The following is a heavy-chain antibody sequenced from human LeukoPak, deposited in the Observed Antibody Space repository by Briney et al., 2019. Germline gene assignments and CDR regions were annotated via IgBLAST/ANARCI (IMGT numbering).Heavy chain of an antibody. D-gene: IGHD6-19*01. CDR3: AKDGRGGIAVAASYYYYMDV. Sequence: GGSLRLSCAASGFTFDDYTMHWVRQAPGKGLEWVSLISWDGGSTYYADSVKGRFTISRDNSKNSLYLQMNSLKTEDTALYYCAKDGRGGIAVAASYYYYMDVWGKGTTVTVSS. V-gene: IGHV3-43*01. J-gene: IGHJ6*03. CDR1: GFTFDDYT. CDR2: ISWDGGST.